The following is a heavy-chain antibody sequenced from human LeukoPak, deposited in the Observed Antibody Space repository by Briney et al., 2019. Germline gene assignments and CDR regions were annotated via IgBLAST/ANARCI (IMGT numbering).Heavy chain of an antibody. CDR1: GLIFSNYW. V-gene: IGHV3-7*03. CDR3: AKEFSGGWSFDY. J-gene: IGHJ4*02. CDR2: IKQDGSEK. Sequence: PGGSLRLSCAASGLIFSNYWMTWVRQAPGKGLEWVANIKQDGSEKYYVDSVKSRFTISRDNSKNTLFLQMNSLRAEDTAVYYCAKEFSGGWSFDYWGQGTLVTVSS. D-gene: IGHD6-19*01.